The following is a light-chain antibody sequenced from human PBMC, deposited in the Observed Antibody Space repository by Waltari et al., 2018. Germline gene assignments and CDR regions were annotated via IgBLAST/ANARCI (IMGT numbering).Light chain of an antibody. V-gene: IGLV2-14*01. J-gene: IGLJ2*01. CDR2: EVS. CDR3: SSYTSSSVI. Sequence: QSILTQPTSVSGAPGQRVTISCTGTSSDVGGYNYVSWYQQHPDKAPKLMIYEVSNRPSGVSNRFSGSKSGNTASLTIYGLQAEDEADYYCSSYTSSSVIFGGGTKLTVL. CDR1: SSDVGGYNY.